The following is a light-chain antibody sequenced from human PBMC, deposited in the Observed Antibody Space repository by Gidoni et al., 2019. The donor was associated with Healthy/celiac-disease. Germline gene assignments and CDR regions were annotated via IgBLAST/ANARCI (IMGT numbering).Light chain of an antibody. V-gene: IGKV4-1*01. CDR3: QQYYSTPYT. Sequence: DIVMTQSPDSLAVSLGDRATINCKSSQSVLYSSNHKNYLAWYQQKPGQPPKLLIYWASTRESGVPDRFSGSGSGTDFTLTISSLQAEDVAVYYCQQYYSTPYTFGQGTKLEIK. CDR1: QSVLYSSNHKNY. CDR2: WAS. J-gene: IGKJ2*01.